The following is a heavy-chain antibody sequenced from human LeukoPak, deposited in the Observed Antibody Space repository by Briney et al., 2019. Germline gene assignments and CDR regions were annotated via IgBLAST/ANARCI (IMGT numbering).Heavy chain of an antibody. CDR1: GGSISSYY. CDR3: ARYQYYYDSSGARLDAFDI. J-gene: IGHJ3*02. Sequence: SETLSLTCTVSGGSISSYYWSWIRQPPGKGLEWIGYIYYSGSTNYNPSLKSRVTISVDTSTNQFSLKLSSVTAADTAVYYCARYQYYYDSSGARLDAFDIWGQGTMVTVSS. CDR2: IYYSGST. D-gene: IGHD3-22*01. V-gene: IGHV4-59*01.